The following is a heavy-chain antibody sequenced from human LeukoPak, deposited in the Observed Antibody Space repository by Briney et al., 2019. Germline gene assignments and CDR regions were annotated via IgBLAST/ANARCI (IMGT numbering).Heavy chain of an antibody. CDR3: ARAVGGDGSGSL. V-gene: IGHV4-38-2*02. CDR1: GYSISSGYY. J-gene: IGHJ4*02. D-gene: IGHD3-10*01. CDR2: IYHSGST. Sequence: SETLSLTCTVSGYSISSGYYWGWIRQPPGKGLEWIGSIYHSGSTYYNPSLKSRVTISVDTSKNQFSLKLSSVTAADTAVYYCARAVGGDGSGSLWGPGTLVTVSS.